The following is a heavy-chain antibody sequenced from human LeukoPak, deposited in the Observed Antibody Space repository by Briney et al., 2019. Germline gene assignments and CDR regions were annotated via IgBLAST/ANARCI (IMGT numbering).Heavy chain of an antibody. Sequence: GGSLRLSCAASGFTFSSYGMHWVRQAPGKGLEWVAVISYDGSNKYYADSVKGRFTISRDNSKNTLCLQMNSLRAEDTAVYYCAKEYYDSSGYYFDYWGQGTLVTVSS. V-gene: IGHV3-30*18. D-gene: IGHD3-22*01. CDR3: AKEYYDSSGYYFDY. J-gene: IGHJ4*02. CDR2: ISYDGSNK. CDR1: GFTFSSYG.